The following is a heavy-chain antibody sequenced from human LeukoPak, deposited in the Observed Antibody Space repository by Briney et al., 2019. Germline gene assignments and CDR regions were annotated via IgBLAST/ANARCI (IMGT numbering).Heavy chain of an antibody. CDR1: GGTFSSYA. CDR3: ARDINSGSSLGAFDI. J-gene: IGHJ3*02. V-gene: IGHV1-69*05. Sequence: SSVKVSCKASGGTFSSYAISWVRQAPGQGLEWMGGIIPIFGTANYAQKFQGRVTITTDESTSTAYMELSSLRSEDTAVYYCARDINSGSSLGAFDIWGQGTMVTVSS. D-gene: IGHD1-26*01. CDR2: IIPIFGTA.